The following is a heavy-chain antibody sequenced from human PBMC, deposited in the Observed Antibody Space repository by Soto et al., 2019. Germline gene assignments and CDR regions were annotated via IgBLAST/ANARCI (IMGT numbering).Heavy chain of an antibody. CDR2: ISAYSGST. V-gene: IGHV1-18*01. CDR1: GYTFTTYG. D-gene: IGHD6-13*01. Sequence: QVPLVQSGAEVKKPGASVKVSCKASGYTFTTYGISWVRQAPGQGLEWMGWISAYSGSTKFAQKLQGRVTMTTGTPTTTAYVALRSLPSDDTAVYYCARDFTKSSSWPYYFDYWGQGTLVTVSS. J-gene: IGHJ4*02. CDR3: ARDFTKSSSWPYYFDY.